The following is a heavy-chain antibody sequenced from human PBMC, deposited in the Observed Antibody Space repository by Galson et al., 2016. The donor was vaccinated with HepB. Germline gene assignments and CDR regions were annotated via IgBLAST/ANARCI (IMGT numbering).Heavy chain of an antibody. V-gene: IGHV4-4*02. CDR3: ATGDGVLDH. Sequence: VSGGSISSTTNWWSWVRQSPGQGLEWIGEIYHSGDTNYNPSLKSRATISVDTSRNQFSLKLISLTAADTATYYCATGDGVLDHWGQGMLVTVSS. J-gene: IGHJ4*02. CDR1: GGSISSTTNW. CDR2: IYHSGDT. D-gene: IGHD3-10*01.